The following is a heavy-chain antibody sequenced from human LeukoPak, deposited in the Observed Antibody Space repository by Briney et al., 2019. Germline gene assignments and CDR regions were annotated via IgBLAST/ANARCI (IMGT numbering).Heavy chain of an antibody. CDR1: GFTFSDYY. CDR2: ISRTGSTT. D-gene: IGHD3-22*01. V-gene: IGHV3-11*01. CDR3: ARTYQYDRSGYYSY. J-gene: IGHJ4*02. Sequence: GGSLRLSCAASGFTFSDYYMSWIRQAPGKGLEWVSYISRTGSTTDYADSVKGRFTISRGNAKNSLYLQMNSLRAEDTAVYYCARTYQYDRSGYYSYWGQGTLVTVSS.